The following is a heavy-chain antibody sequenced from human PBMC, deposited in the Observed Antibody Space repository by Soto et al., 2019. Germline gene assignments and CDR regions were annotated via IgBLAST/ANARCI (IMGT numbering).Heavy chain of an antibody. CDR2: ISGSGPSI. J-gene: IGHJ3*01. D-gene: IGHD1-26*01. CDR1: GFSFSDYS. V-gene: IGHV3-48*01. CDR3: ARRVATHGIGAFDV. Sequence: GGSLRLSCVASGFSFSDYSMNWVRQTPGKGLEWVSYISGSGPSIYYRDSVKGRFTISRDNAKNSLYLQMNSLRAEDTAVYYCARRVATHGIGAFDVWGQGTMVTVSS.